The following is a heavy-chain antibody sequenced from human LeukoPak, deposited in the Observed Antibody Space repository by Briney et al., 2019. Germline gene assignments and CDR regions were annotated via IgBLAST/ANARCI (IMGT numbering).Heavy chain of an antibody. Sequence: PGGSLRLSCAASGFTFSSYSMIWVRQAPGKGLEWVSSISSSRYRYYADSVNGRFTISRDNGENSMYLQMNNLRAEDTAVYYCARRARTERGHSYGLDYWGQGTLVTVSS. CDR3: ARRARTERGHSYGLDY. CDR2: ISSSRYR. V-gene: IGHV3-21*01. D-gene: IGHD5-18*01. J-gene: IGHJ4*02. CDR1: GFTFSSYS.